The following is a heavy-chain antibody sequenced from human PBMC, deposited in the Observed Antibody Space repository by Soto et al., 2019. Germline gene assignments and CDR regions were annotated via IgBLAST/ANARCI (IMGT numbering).Heavy chain of an antibody. CDR1: GYTFTSYG. J-gene: IGHJ6*02. CDR2: ISAYNGNT. CDR3: ARSQDWKLYYYYGMAV. Sequence: QVQLVQSGAEVKKPGASVKVSCKASGYTFTSYGISWVRQAPGQGLEWMGWISAYNGNTNYAQKLQGRVTMTTDTSTSTADMELRSLSSDDTAVYYCARSQDWKLYYYYGMAVWGQGTTVTVSS. D-gene: IGHD1-1*01. V-gene: IGHV1-18*01.